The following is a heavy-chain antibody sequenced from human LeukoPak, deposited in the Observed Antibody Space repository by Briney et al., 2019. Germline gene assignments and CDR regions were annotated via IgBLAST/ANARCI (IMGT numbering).Heavy chain of an antibody. CDR3: ARRRGDGFSYGIDY. CDR1: GLTFGDYG. D-gene: IGHD5-18*01. V-gene: IGHV3-49*03. CDR2: IRSKTYGGTT. J-gene: IGHJ4*02. Sequence: GGSLRLSCTGSGLTFGDYGMSWFRQAPGKGLEWVGHIRSKTYGGTTEYAASVKGRFTISRDDSKSIAYLQMNSLKTEDTAVYYCARRRGDGFSYGIDYWGQGTLVTVSS.